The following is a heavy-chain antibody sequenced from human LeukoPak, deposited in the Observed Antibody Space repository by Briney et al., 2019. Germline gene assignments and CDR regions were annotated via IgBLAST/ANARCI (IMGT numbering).Heavy chain of an antibody. D-gene: IGHD3-3*01. CDR3: ARVRRSISPGDWLDP. J-gene: IGHJ5*02. CDR1: GYTFTSYY. CDR2: INPSGGST. V-gene: IGHV1-46*01. Sequence: ASVKVSCKASGYTFTSYYMHWVRQAPGQGLEWMGIINPSGGSTSYAQKFQGRVTMTRDTSTSTVYMELSSLRSEDTAVYYCARVRRSISPGDWLDPWGQGTLVTVSS.